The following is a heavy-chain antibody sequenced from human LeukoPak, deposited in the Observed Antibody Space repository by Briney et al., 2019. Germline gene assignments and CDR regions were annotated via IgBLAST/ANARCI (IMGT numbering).Heavy chain of an antibody. D-gene: IGHD3-3*01. CDR3: AREVRFLEWLPFDP. Sequence: SETLSLTCTVSGYSISSGYYWGWIRQPPGKGLEWIGSIYHSGSTYYSPSLKSRVTISVDTSKNQFSLKLSSVTAAGTAVYYCAREVRFLEWLPFDPWGQGTLVTVSS. V-gene: IGHV4-38-2*02. CDR1: GYSISSGYY. CDR2: IYHSGST. J-gene: IGHJ5*02.